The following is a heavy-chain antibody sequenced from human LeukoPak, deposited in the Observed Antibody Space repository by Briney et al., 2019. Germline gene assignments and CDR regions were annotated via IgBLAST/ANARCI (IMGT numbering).Heavy chain of an antibody. D-gene: IGHD6-13*01. Sequence: LVKVSCKASGGTFSSYAISWVRQAPGQGLEWMGGIIPIFGTANYAQKFQGRVTITTDESTSTAYMELSSLRSEDTAVYYCARGGYSSPPLDYWGQGTLVTVSS. V-gene: IGHV1-69*05. CDR2: IIPIFGTA. J-gene: IGHJ4*02. CDR1: GGTFSSYA. CDR3: ARGGYSSPPLDY.